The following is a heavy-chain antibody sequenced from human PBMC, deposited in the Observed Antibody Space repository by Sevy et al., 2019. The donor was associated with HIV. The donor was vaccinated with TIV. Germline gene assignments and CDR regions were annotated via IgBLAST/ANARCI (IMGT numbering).Heavy chain of an antibody. CDR1: GFTFSSYD. CDR3: ARLFSCGGDCYYLDY. Sequence: GGSLRLSCAGSGFTFSSYDMHWVRQAPGKGLEWVAVTSHDGKYNNYADSVKVRFTISRDNFKNTLYLQMNSLRVEDTAVYFCARLFSCGGDCYYLDYWGQGALVTVCS. V-gene: IGHV3-30*04. J-gene: IGHJ4*02. CDR2: TSHDGKYN. D-gene: IGHD2-21*02.